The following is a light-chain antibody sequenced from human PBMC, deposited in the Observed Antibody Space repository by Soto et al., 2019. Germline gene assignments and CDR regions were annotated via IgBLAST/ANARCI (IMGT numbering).Light chain of an antibody. CDR2: GAS. Sequence: ETAMTQSPVTLSLSPGERATLSCRASQTVGDNVAWYRQKPGQPPSLLIYGASTRAPGVPARFSGSGSWTDFMLTISSLQSEDFGFYYCQQYNNWPLGTFGQGTRVEI. J-gene: IGKJ1*01. CDR1: QTVGDN. V-gene: IGKV3-15*01. CDR3: QQYNNWPLGT.